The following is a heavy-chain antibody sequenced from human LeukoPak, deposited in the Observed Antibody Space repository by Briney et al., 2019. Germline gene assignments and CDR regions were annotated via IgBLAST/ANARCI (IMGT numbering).Heavy chain of an antibody. CDR2: IYSGVST. CDR3: AKDRISYTTSPGELSH. CDR1: GFTVSNNY. J-gene: IGHJ4*02. D-gene: IGHD3-10*01. V-gene: IGHV3-66*01. Sequence: GGSLRLSCAASGFTVSNNYMSWVRQAPGKGLEWVSVIYSGVSTYYADSVKDRFTISRDNSKNTLYLQMNSLRGDDTAVYYCAKDRISYTTSPGELSHWGQGTLVIVSS.